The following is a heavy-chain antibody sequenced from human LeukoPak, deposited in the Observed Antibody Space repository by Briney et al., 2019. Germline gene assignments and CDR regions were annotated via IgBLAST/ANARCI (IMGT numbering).Heavy chain of an antibody. CDR3: ARVGSGWSGYFDF. CDR2: IYYSGST. CDR1: GGSINSYY. D-gene: IGHD3-3*01. V-gene: IGHV4-59*01. J-gene: IGHJ4*02. Sequence: SETLSLTCTVSGGSINSYYWSWIRQPPGKGLEWIAYIYYSGSTSYNPSLDSRVTISVDTSKSQFSLKLNSVTAADTAVYYCARVGSGWSGYFDFWGQGALVTVSS.